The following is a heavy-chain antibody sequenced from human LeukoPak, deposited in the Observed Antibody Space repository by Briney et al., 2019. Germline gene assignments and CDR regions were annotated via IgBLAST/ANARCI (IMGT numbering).Heavy chain of an antibody. V-gene: IGHV4-38-2*02. CDR3: ARVLNVPKLIDS. J-gene: IGHJ5*01. Sequence: SETLSLPYTVSGSSITSTYYWAWFRQPPGKGLEWIATVFQLQTVRTFNNPSLESRVTMSLDTSQNQFSLNLTSVTAADTDLYFCARVLNVPKLIDSWGHRTLVTVSS. D-gene: IGHD3-10*02. CDR2: VFQLQTVRT. CDR1: GSSITSTYY.